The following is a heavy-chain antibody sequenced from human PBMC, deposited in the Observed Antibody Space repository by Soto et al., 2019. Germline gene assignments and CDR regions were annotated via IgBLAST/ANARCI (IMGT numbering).Heavy chain of an antibody. CDR1: GFSFRAYA. J-gene: IGHJ3*01. CDR3: ARIVAPVFSDAFDL. D-gene: IGHD2-15*01. CDR2: ISHNGGST. V-gene: IGHV3-23*01. Sequence: EVALLESGGGLVQRGGSLRLSCTASGFSFRAYAMTWVRQAPGKGLEWLSAISHNGGSTYYADSVQGRFTISRDNALNTLYLQLTSLRDADTALYYCARIVAPVFSDAFDLWGQGKLVTGSS.